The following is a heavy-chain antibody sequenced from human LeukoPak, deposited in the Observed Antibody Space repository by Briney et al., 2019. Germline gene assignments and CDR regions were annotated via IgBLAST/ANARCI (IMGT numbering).Heavy chain of an antibody. J-gene: IGHJ3*02. CDR2: IYYSGST. V-gene: IGHV4-59*01. D-gene: IGHD3-3*01. CDR1: GGSISSYY. Sequence: SETLSLTCTVSGGSISSYYWSWIRQPPGKGLEWIGYIYYSGSTNYNPSLKSRVTISVDTSKNQFSLKLSSVTAADTAVYYCARGRPYYDFWSGYSKIDAFDILGPGTMVTVSS. CDR3: ARGRPYYDFWSGYSKIDAFDI.